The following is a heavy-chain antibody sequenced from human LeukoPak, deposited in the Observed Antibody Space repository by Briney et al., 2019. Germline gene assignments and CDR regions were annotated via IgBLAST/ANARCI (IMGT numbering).Heavy chain of an antibody. CDR2: IYSGGST. CDR3: ARVGDVLLWFGESHFDY. V-gene: IGHV3-53*01. CDR1: GFTASSNY. J-gene: IGHJ4*02. Sequence: GGSLRLSCAASGFTASSNYMSWVRQAPGKGLEWVSVIYSGGSTYYADSVKGRFTISRDNSKNTLYLQMNSLRAEDTAVYYCARVGDVLLWFGESHFDYWGQGTLVTVSS. D-gene: IGHD3-10*01.